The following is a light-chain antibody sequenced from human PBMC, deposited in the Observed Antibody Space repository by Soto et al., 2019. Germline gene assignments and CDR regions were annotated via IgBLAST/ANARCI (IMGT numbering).Light chain of an antibody. CDR3: QQYNNWPPWT. J-gene: IGKJ1*01. V-gene: IGKV3-15*01. CDR1: QSINNN. Sequence: IVMTQSPATVSVSPGERVTLSCRASQSINNNLAWYQQKPGQAPRLLIYGASTRATEIPARFSGSGSGTEFTLTISSLQSEDLAVYYCQQYNNWPPWTFGQGTKVDIK. CDR2: GAS.